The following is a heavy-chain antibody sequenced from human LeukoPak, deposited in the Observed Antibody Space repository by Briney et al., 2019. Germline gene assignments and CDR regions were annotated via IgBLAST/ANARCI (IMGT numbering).Heavy chain of an antibody. CDR1: GFIFKDYW. CDR2: IKQDGSEK. V-gene: IGHV3-7*03. D-gene: IGHD3-16*01. Sequence: GGSLRLSCAASGFIFKDYWMIWVRQAPGKGLEWVANIKQDGSEKYYVDSVKGRFTVSRDNAKNSLYLQMNTLRAEDTAMYYCAKDAQPRSRWFDPWGQGTLVTVSS. J-gene: IGHJ5*02. CDR3: AKDAQPRSRWFDP.